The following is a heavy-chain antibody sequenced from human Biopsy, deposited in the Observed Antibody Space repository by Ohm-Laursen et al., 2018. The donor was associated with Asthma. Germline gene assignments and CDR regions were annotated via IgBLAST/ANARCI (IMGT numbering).Heavy chain of an antibody. J-gene: IGHJ4*02. Sequence: GSSVKVSCKISGYSLTDLSMHRVRQAPGQGLEWMGGHDHEEGGTVNARRFQGRVTMTEDTSTDTAYMELSSLSSDDTAVYYCASDFPKDYVRYNFQFWGQGTLVTVSS. D-gene: IGHD4-17*01. CDR3: ASDFPKDYVRYNFQF. CDR2: HDHEEGGT. CDR1: GYSLTDLS. V-gene: IGHV1-24*01.